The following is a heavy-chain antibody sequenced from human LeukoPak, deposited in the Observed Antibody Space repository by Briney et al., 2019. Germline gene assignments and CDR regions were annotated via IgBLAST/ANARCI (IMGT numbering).Heavy chain of an antibody. Sequence: PSETLSLTCTVSGGSISSSSYYWGWIRQPPGKGLEWIGSIYYSGSTYYNPSLKSRVTISVDTSKNQFSLKLSSVTAADTAVYCCARLCDYGDYVYFDYWGQGTLVTVSS. CDR2: IYYSGST. CDR1: GGSISSSSYY. V-gene: IGHV4-39*01. D-gene: IGHD4-17*01. CDR3: ARLCDYGDYVYFDY. J-gene: IGHJ4*02.